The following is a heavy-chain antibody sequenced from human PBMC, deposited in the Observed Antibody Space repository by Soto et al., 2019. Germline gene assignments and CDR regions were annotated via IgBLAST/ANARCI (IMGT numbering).Heavy chain of an antibody. CDR2: IDWDDDK. CDR1: GFSLSTSGMC. V-gene: IGHV2-70*01. CDR3: ARIRTTYYYYDMDV. Sequence: SGPTLVNPTQTLTLTCTFSGFSLSTSGMCVSWIRQPPGKALEWLALIDWDDDKYYSTSLKTRLTISKDTSKNQVVLTMTNMDPVDTATYFCARIRTTYYYYDMDVWGQGTTVTVSS. J-gene: IGHJ6*02. D-gene: IGHD4-17*01.